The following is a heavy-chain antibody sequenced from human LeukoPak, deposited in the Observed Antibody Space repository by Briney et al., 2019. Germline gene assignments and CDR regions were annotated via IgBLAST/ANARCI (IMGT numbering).Heavy chain of an antibody. V-gene: IGHV1-18*01. Sequence: ASVKVSCMASGYSFTSYGIRWVRQAPGQGLEWMGWISAYNGNTNYAQKLQGRVTMTTDTSTSTAYMELRSLRSEHTAVYYCARTRIRRAYNSGRWFEPWGQGTLVTVSS. CDR3: ARTRIRRAYNSGRWFEP. D-gene: IGHD6-25*01. CDR1: GYSFTSYG. J-gene: IGHJ5*02. CDR2: ISAYNGNT.